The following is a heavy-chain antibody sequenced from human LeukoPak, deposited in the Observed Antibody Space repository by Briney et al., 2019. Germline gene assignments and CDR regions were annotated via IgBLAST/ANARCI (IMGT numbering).Heavy chain of an antibody. CDR2: INPNSGGT. D-gene: IGHD5-24*01. J-gene: IGHJ6*02. V-gene: IGHV1-2*06. Sequence: ASVKVCCKASGYTFTGYYMHWVRQAPGQGLEWMGRINPNSGGTNYAQKFQGRVTMTRDTSISTAYMELSRLRSDDTAVYYCASDHLASTRGYYYYYYGMDVWGQGTMVTVSS. CDR3: ASDHLASTRGYYYYYYGMDV. CDR1: GYTFTGYY.